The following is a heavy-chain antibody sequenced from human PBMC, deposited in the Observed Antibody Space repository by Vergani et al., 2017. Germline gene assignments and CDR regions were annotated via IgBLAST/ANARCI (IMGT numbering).Heavy chain of an antibody. CDR2: ISYDGSSK. D-gene: IGHD2-15*01. V-gene: IGHV3-30*18. CDR1: GFTFSNFG. Sequence: QVQLVESGGGVVHPGRSLRLSCAASGFTFSNFGMHWVRQAPGKGLEWVAVISYDGSSKYYADSVKGRFTISRDNSKNTLFLQMNRLRTEDTAVYYCAKDIRSGFCSGGSCSEFDYWGQRTLVTVSS. CDR3: AKDIRSGFCSGGSCSEFDY. J-gene: IGHJ4*02.